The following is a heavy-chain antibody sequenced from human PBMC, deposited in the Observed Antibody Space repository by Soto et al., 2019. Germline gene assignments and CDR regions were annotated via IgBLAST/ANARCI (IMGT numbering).Heavy chain of an antibody. J-gene: IGHJ4*02. Sequence: QVHLVQSGAEVKKPGASVKVSCKVSGYAFTTYGITWVRQAPGQGLEWMGWISAQNGNTNYAQKLQGRVTVTRDTSTSTAYMELRSLRSDDTAVYYCARGRYGDYWGQGALVTVSS. CDR1: GYAFTTYG. CDR3: ARGRYGDY. V-gene: IGHV1-18*01. CDR2: ISAQNGNT. D-gene: IGHD1-1*01.